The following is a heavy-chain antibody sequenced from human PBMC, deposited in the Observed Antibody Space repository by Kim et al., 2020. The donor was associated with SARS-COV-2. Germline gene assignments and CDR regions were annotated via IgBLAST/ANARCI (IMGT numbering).Heavy chain of an antibody. Sequence: ASVKVSCKASGYTFTSYYMHWVRQAPGQGLEWMGIINPSGGSTSYAQKFQGRVTMTRDTSTSTVYMELSSLRSEDTAVYYCARGAGRWEQWSLRGMDVWGQGTTVTVSS. CDR3: ARGAGRWEQWSLRGMDV. CDR2: INPSGGST. V-gene: IGHV1-46*03. J-gene: IGHJ6*02. CDR1: GYTFTSYY. D-gene: IGHD1-26*01.